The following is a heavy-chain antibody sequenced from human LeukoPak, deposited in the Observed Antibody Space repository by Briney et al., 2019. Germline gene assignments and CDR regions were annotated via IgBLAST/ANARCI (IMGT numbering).Heavy chain of an antibody. Sequence: SETLSLTCTVSGGSISSYYWSWIRQPAGKGLEWIGRIYTSGGTNYNPSLKSRVTMSVDTSKNQFSLKLSSVTAADTAVYYCARESPGTTSRYMDVWGKGTTVTVSS. V-gene: IGHV4-4*07. J-gene: IGHJ6*03. D-gene: IGHD1-7*01. CDR1: GGSISSYY. CDR3: ARESPGTTSRYMDV. CDR2: IYTSGGT.